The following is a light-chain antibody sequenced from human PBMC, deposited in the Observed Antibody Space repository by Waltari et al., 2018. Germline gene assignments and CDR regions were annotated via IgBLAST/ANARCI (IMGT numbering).Light chain of an antibody. J-gene: IGLJ1*01. CDR1: NIGRKS. CDR2: YDN. V-gene: IGLV3-21*04. Sequence: SYVLTQPPSLSVAPGMTASITCGGDNIGRKSVHWYQRKPGQAPVLVISYDNDRPSGLPERFSGSNSGDTATLTISRVEAGDEGDYYCQVWDANNEPGVFGTGTEVTVL. CDR3: QVWDANNEPGV.